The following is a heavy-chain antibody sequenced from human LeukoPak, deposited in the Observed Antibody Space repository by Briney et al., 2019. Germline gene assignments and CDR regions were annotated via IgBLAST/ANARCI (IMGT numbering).Heavy chain of an antibody. CDR1: GFTFSSYA. CDR3: AKDRRWELLQIDH. Sequence: PGGSLRLSCAASGFTFSSYAMSWVRQAPGKGLEWVSAISGSGGSTYYADSVKGRFTTSRDNSKNTLYLQMNSLRAEDTAAYYCAKDRRWELLQIDHWGQGTLVTVSS. D-gene: IGHD1-26*01. CDR2: ISGSGGST. V-gene: IGHV3-23*01. J-gene: IGHJ4*02.